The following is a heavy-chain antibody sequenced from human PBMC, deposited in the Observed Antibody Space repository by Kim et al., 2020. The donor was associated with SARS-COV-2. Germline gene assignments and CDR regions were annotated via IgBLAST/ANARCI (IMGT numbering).Heavy chain of an antibody. CDR2: INTNTGNP. Sequence: ASVKVPCKASGYTFTSYAMNWVRQAPGQGLEWMGWINTNTGNPTYAQGFTGRFVFSLDTSVSTAYLQISSLKAEDTAVYYCAREIYSNYGDNWFDPWGQGTLVTVSS. D-gene: IGHD4-4*01. CDR1: GYTFTSYA. CDR3: AREIYSNYGDNWFDP. J-gene: IGHJ5*02. V-gene: IGHV7-4-1*02.